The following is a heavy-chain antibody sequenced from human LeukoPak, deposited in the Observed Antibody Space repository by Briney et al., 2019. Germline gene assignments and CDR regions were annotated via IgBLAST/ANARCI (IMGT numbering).Heavy chain of an antibody. D-gene: IGHD2-2*02. CDR2: IIPILGIA. CDR3: ARPSRYCSSTSCYTLDY. V-gene: IGHV1-69*04. J-gene: IGHJ4*02. CDR1: GGTFSSYA. Sequence: GASVKVSCKASGGTFSSYAISWVRQAPGQGLEWMGRIIPILGIANYAQKFQGRVTITADKSTSTAYMELSSLRSEDTAVYYCARPSRYCSSTSCYTLDYWGQGTLVTVSS.